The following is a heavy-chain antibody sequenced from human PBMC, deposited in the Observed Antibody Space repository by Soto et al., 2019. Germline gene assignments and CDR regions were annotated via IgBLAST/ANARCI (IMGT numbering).Heavy chain of an antibody. CDR1: GGSISSYY. CDR2: IYYSGST. D-gene: IGHD3-22*01. CDR3: ARDGFYYDSSGFTRTFDP. J-gene: IGHJ5*02. V-gene: IGHV4-59*01. Sequence: PSETLSLTCTVSGGSISSYYWSWIRQPPGKGLEWIGYIYYSGSTNYNPSLKSRVTISVDTSKNQFSLKLSSVTAADTAVYYCARDGFYYDSSGFTRTFDPWGQGTLVTVS.